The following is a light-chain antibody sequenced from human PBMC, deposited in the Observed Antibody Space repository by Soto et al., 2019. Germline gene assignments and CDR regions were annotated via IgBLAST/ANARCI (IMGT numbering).Light chain of an antibody. CDR3: QQRSSWPLIT. J-gene: IGKJ5*01. Sequence: EMVMTQSPATLSVSPGARATLSCRARQSVSSSYLAWYQQNRGQAPRLLIYGASNRASGIPARFSGSGSGTDFTLTISSLESGDFAVYYCQQRSSWPLITFGQGTRLEIK. CDR2: GAS. V-gene: IGKV3D-20*02. CDR1: QSVSSSY.